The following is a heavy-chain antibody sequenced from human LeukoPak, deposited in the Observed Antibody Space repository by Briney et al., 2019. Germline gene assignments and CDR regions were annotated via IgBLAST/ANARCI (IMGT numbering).Heavy chain of an antibody. CDR2: IYPGDSDT. CDR1: GYTFTSYW. CDR3: AKGESYGDYWMGNWFDP. V-gene: IGHV5-51*01. J-gene: IGHJ5*02. D-gene: IGHD4-17*01. Sequence: KCGESLKISCKGSGYTFTSYWIAWVRQMPGKGLEWVGIIYPGDSDTRYSPSFQGHVTISVDKSISTAYLQWSSLTASDTAMYYCAKGESYGDYWMGNWFDPWGQGTLVTVSS.